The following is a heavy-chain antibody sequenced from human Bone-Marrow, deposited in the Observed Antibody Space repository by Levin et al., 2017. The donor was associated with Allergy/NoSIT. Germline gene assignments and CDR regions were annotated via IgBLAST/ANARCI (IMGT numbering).Heavy chain of an antibody. CDR1: GFSFSPYA. Sequence: GGSLRLSCEATGFSFSPYAFHWVRQAPGKGLEWVAVTSFDGSNTEYADSMKGRFTISRDNSKNTVFLQMNSLRNEDTAVYYCARDFGSSGRYYALDLWGQGTTVTVSS. D-gene: IGHD6-19*01. CDR3: ARDFGSSGRYYALDL. CDR2: TSFDGSNT. J-gene: IGHJ6*02. V-gene: IGHV3-30*04.